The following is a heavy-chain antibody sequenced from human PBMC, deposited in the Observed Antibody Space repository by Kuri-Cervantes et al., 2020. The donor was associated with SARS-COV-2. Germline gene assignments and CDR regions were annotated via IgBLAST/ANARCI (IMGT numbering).Heavy chain of an antibody. CDR2: IYYSGST. CDR3: ARADNGANWFDP. J-gene: IGHJ5*02. Sequence: SETLSLTCTVSGGSISSSSYYWGWIRQPPGKGLEWIGSIYYSGSTYYNPSLKSRVTISVDTSKSQVFLKLSSVTAADTAVYYCARADNGANWFDPWGQGTLVTVSS. D-gene: IGHD1-14*01. CDR1: GGSISSSSYY. V-gene: IGHV4-39*07.